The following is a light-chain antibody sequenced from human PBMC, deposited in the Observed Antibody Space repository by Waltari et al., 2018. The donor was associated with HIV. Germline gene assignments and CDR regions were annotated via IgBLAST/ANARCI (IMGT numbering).Light chain of an antibody. V-gene: IGLV3-1*01. CDR1: KLGEDY. Sequence: SYEVTQPPSVAVSPGQTASITCSGDKLGEDYVSWYQRKPGQSPVLLIFQDSRRPSGIPERFSGSNSGNRATLTISGAQAMDEADYFCHAWDRDTAHVVFGGGTKLTVL. J-gene: IGLJ2*01. CDR3: HAWDRDTAHVV. CDR2: QDS.